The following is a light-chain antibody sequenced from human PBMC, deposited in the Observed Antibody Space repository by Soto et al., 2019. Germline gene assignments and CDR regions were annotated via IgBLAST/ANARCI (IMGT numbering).Light chain of an antibody. CDR3: CSYAGGTYV. CDR2: DVN. V-gene: IGLV2-11*01. Sequence: QSVLTQPRSVSGSPGQSVTISCTGTSSDVGGYNYVSWYQQHPGKAPRAMIYDVNKRPSGVPDRFSGSKSGNTASLTISGLQAEDESDYYCCSYAGGTYVFGTGTKLTVL. CDR1: SSDVGGYNY. J-gene: IGLJ1*01.